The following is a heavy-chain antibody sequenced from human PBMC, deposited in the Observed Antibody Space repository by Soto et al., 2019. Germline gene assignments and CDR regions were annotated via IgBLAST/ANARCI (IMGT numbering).Heavy chain of an antibody. CDR3: ASSFYGSGSYSMRYFDY. Sequence: SVKVSCKASGGTFSSYAISWVRQAPGQGLEWMGGIIPIFGTANYAQKFQGRVTITADESTSTAYMELSSLRSEDTAVYYCASSFYGSGSYSMRYFDYWGQGTLVTVSS. J-gene: IGHJ4*02. CDR2: IIPIFGTA. CDR1: GGTFSSYA. V-gene: IGHV1-69*13. D-gene: IGHD3-10*01.